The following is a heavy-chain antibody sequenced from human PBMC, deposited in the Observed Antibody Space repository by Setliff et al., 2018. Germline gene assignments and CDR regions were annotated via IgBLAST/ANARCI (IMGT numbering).Heavy chain of an antibody. D-gene: IGHD6-19*01. V-gene: IGHV4-4*08. CDR1: GASITSYY. Sequence: SETLSLTCSVSGASITSYYWSWIRQPPGKGLEWIAYIHNNGRIKYNPALKSRVTISLDTSKNQFSLKLDSVIVADTAVYYCASNPFNSGPPYYFDYWGQGTLVTVSS. J-gene: IGHJ4*02. CDR3: ASNPFNSGPPYYFDY. CDR2: IHNNGRI.